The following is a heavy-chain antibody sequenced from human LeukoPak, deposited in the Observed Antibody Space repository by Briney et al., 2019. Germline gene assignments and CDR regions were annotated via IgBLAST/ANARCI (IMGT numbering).Heavy chain of an antibody. Sequence: GASVKVSCKASGYTFTSYGISWVRQAPGQGLEWMGWISAYNGNTNYAQRLQGIVTMTTDTSTSTAYMELRSLRSDDTAVYYCASGMTTEGFADYWGQGTLVTVSS. D-gene: IGHD4-17*01. CDR2: ISAYNGNT. CDR3: ASGMTTEGFADY. CDR1: GYTFTSYG. V-gene: IGHV1-18*04. J-gene: IGHJ4*02.